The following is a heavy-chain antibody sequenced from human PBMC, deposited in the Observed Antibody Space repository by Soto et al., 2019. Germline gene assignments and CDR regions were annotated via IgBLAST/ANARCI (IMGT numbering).Heavy chain of an antibody. Sequence: GGSLRLSCAASGFTFSSYSMNWVRQAPGKGLEWVSYISSSSSTIYYADSVKGRFTISRDNAKKSVYLQMNSLRDEDTAVYYCAREGGSLNWFDPWGQGTLVTVSS. CDR2: ISSSSSTI. CDR3: AREGGSLNWFDP. CDR1: GFTFSSYS. V-gene: IGHV3-48*02. J-gene: IGHJ5*02. D-gene: IGHD1-26*01.